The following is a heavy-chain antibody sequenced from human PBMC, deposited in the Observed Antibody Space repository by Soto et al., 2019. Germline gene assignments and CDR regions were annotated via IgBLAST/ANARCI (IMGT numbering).Heavy chain of an antibody. J-gene: IGHJ4*02. V-gene: IGHV6-1*01. CDR3: ARQIAATGTSGTFDY. Sequence: QVQLQQSGPGLVKPSQTLSLTCAISGDSVSSNSAAWTWIRQSPSRGLEWLGRTYYRSTWSNDYAISVKSRIAINPDTSNNQFSLPLNSVTHEDTAVYYCARQIAATGTSGTFDYWGQGTLVTVSS. CDR1: GDSVSSNSAA. D-gene: IGHD6-13*01. CDR2: TYYRSTWSN.